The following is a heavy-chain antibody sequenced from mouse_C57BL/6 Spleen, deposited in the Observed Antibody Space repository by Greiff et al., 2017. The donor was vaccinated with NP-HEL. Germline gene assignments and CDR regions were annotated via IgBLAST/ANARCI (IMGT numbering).Heavy chain of an antibody. Sequence: EVQLQQSGAELVRPGASVKLSCTASGFNIKDYYMHWVKQRPEQGLEWIGRIDPEDGDTEYAPQFQGKATMTADTSSNTAYLQLSSLTSEDTAVYYCTTRDSSGPAWFAYWGQGTLVTVSA. V-gene: IGHV14-1*01. D-gene: IGHD3-2*02. J-gene: IGHJ3*01. CDR2: IDPEDGDT. CDR1: GFNIKDYY. CDR3: TTRDSSGPAWFAY.